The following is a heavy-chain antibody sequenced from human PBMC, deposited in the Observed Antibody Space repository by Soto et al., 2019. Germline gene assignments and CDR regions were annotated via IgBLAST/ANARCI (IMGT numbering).Heavy chain of an antibody. V-gene: IGHV3-66*01. CDR2: LYGSGDT. Sequence: KLVESGGGLVQPGGSLRLSCAASGFIVSSKYMSWVRQAPGKGLEWVSVLYGSGDTYYADSVRGRFTIYRDSSKNTLYLQMNRLRVDDTGVYYCAKAVLQWQKVEWFDHWGQGALVSVSS. D-gene: IGHD4-4*01. CDR3: AKAVLQWQKVEWFDH. J-gene: IGHJ5*02. CDR1: GFIVSSKY.